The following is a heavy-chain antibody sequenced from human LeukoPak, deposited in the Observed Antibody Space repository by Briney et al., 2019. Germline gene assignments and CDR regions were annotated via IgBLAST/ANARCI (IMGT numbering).Heavy chain of an antibody. J-gene: IGHJ6*03. CDR1: GFSFSGTW. V-gene: IGHV3-48*04. CDR2: ISSSSSTI. D-gene: IGHD3-3*01. CDR3: ARTHAQYYDFWSGYYTYYYMDV. Sequence: GGSLRLSCAASGFSFSGTWMHWVRQAPGKGLEWVSYISSSSSTIYYADSVKGRFTISRDNAKNSLYLQMNSLRAEDTAVYYCARTHAQYYDFWSGYYTYYYMDVWGKGTTVTVSS.